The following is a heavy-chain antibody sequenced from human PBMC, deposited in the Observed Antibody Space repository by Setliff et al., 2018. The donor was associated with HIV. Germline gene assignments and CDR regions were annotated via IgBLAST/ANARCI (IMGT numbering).Heavy chain of an antibody. CDR1: GYTFTTYD. D-gene: IGHD2-2*01. V-gene: IGHV1-8*02. CDR3: ARGLRQNRSNPDVFDV. Sequence: ASVKVSCKASGYTFTTYDINWVRQATGQGLEWMGWMNPNSGNTGYAERFQGRVTMTRDTSISTVYMELTSLRSEDMAVYYCARGLRQNRSNPDVFDVWGQGTVVTV. J-gene: IGHJ3*01. CDR2: MNPNSGNT.